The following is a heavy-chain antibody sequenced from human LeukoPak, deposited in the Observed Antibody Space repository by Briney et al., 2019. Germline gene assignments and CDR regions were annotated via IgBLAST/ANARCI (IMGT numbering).Heavy chain of an antibody. Sequence: HPGGSLRLSCAASGFTFSTYGMNWVRQAPGKGLEWVSGISGTTVADIGGRTYYADSVKGRFTISRDNYKNTLYLQMKNLRADDTALYYCAKESRRSTVNEVDLDNWGQGTLVTVSS. J-gene: IGHJ4*02. V-gene: IGHV3-23*01. CDR2: ISGTTVADIGGRT. D-gene: IGHD4-17*01. CDR3: AKESRRSTVNEVDLDN. CDR1: GFTFSTYG.